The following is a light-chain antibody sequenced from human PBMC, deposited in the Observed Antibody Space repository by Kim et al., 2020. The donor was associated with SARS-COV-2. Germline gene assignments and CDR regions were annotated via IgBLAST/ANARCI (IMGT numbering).Light chain of an antibody. CDR3: QSYTRDNVI. V-gene: IGLV6-57*03. CDR1: SGRVDANY. Sequence: GQAVTSSRTRTSGRVDANYVQWYRQRPGGVPPPVIYEDDQSPSGVSYRFSGSLENSSNSASLTISGLRTEDEADTYCQSYTRDNVIFGGGTQLTVL. CDR2: EDD. J-gene: IGLJ2*01.